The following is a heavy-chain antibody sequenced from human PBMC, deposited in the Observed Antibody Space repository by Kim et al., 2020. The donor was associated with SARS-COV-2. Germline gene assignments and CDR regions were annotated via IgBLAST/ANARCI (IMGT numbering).Heavy chain of an antibody. V-gene: IGHV3-23*01. Sequence: GGSLRLSCAASGFTFSSYGMNWVRRAPGKGLEWVSTISGSGGRTYYADSVKGRFTISRDNSKNTLYLQMNSLRAEDTAVYYCAKRPTAYGEWGRYDDWGQGTLVTVSS. CDR2: ISGSGGRT. D-gene: IGHD1-26*01. CDR1: GFTFSSYG. CDR3: AKRPTAYGEWGRYDD. J-gene: IGHJ4*02.